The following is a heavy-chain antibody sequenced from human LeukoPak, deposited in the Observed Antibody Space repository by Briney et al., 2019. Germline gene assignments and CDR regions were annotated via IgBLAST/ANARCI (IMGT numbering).Heavy chain of an antibody. CDR2: IYHSGST. J-gene: IGHJ6*03. Sequence: SETLSLTCTVSGYSISSDYYWGWIRQPPGKGLEWIGSIYHSGSTYYNPSLKSRVTISVDTSKNQFSLKLSSVTAADTAVYYCAREFDGYSSGWYGGGLYYYYYMDVWGKGTTVTISS. CDR3: AREFDGYSSGWYGGGLYYYYYMDV. D-gene: IGHD6-19*01. V-gene: IGHV4-38-2*02. CDR1: GYSISSDYY.